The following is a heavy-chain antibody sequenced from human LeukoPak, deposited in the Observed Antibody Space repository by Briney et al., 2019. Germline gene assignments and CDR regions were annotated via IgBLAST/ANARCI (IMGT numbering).Heavy chain of an antibody. Sequence: GRSLRLSCTASGLTFSSSGMHWVRQAPGKGLDWVSLINHDGTNTFYADSVKGRFTISRDNSQNTLYLQMNSLRGEDTAVYYCTNFDYWGQGTLIIVSS. V-gene: IGHV3-33*06. J-gene: IGHJ4*02. CDR2: INHDGTNT. CDR1: GLTFSSSG. CDR3: TNFDY.